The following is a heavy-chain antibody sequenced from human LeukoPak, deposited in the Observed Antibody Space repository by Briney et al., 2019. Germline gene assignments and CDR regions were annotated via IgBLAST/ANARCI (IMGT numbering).Heavy chain of an antibody. D-gene: IGHD5-18*01. J-gene: IGHJ4*02. CDR3: ARGYSYGPTYYFDY. V-gene: IGHV1-69*13. CDR1: GGTFSSYA. CDR2: IIPIFGTA. Sequence: SVTVSCKASGGTFSSYAISWVRQAPGQGLEWMGGIIPIFGTANYAQKFQGRVTITADESTSTAYMELSSLRSEDTAVYYCARGYSYGPTYYFDYWGQGTLVTVSS.